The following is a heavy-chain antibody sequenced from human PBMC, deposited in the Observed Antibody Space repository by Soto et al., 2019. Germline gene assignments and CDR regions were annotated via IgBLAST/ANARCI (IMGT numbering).Heavy chain of an antibody. J-gene: IGHJ5*02. CDR1: GYTFTSYG. CDR3: ARDSSSWYFFDP. D-gene: IGHD6-13*01. Sequence: ASVKVSCKASGYTFTSYGISWVRQAPGQGLEWMGWVSAYNGNTNYAQKLQGRVTMTTDTSTSTAYMELRSLRSDDTAVYYCARDSSSWYFFDPWGQGTLVTVSS. CDR2: VSAYNGNT. V-gene: IGHV1-18*01.